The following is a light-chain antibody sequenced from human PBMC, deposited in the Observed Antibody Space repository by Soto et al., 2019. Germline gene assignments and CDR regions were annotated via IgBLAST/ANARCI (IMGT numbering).Light chain of an antibody. CDR3: QQYKNWPPLT. J-gene: IGKJ4*01. CDR2: GAS. Sequence: EIVMTQSPETLSGSPGERATLSCRASQSVSSNLAWYQQKPGQAPSLLIYGASTRATGIPARFSGSGSGTEFTLTISSLQSEDFAVYYCQQYKNWPPLTFGGGTKVEIK. CDR1: QSVSSN. V-gene: IGKV3-15*01.